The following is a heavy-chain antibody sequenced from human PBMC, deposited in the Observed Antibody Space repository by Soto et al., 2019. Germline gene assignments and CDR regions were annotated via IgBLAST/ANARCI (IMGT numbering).Heavy chain of an antibody. CDR2: IFPGDSDT. CDR1: GYNFANFW. Sequence: GESLKISCKGSGYNFANFWIGWVRQMPGKGLEWMGMIFPGDSDTKNSPSLEGQITMSVDKSDSSAYLQWRSLKASDTAIYYCAAGYSTGLDAFDIWGQGTMVTVSS. D-gene: IGHD2-8*02. V-gene: IGHV5-51*01. CDR3: AAGYSTGLDAFDI. J-gene: IGHJ3*02.